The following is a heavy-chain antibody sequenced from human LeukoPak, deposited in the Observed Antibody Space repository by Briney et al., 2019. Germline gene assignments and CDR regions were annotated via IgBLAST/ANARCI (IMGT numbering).Heavy chain of an antibody. V-gene: IGHV1-8*03. J-gene: IGHJ3*02. Sequence: ASVKVSCKASGGTFSSYAISWVRQATGQGLEWMGWMNPNSGNTGYAQKFQGRVTITRNTSISTAYMELSSLRSEDTAVYYCARSSSRWDDAIDIWGQGTMVTVSS. CDR2: MNPNSGNT. D-gene: IGHD6-13*01. CDR1: GGTFSSYA. CDR3: ARSSSRWDDAIDI.